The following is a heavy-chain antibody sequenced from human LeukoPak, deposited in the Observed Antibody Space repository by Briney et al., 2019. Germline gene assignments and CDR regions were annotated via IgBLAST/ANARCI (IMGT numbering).Heavy chain of an antibody. CDR2: IRSKTDGGTT. CDR3: TTDGLDTAMVRYTYYYYGMDV. CDR1: GFTFSGSA. D-gene: IGHD5-18*01. J-gene: IGHJ6*02. Sequence: PGGSLRLSCAASGFTFSGSAMHWVRQASGKGLEWVGRIRSKTDGGTTDYAAPVKGRFTISRDDSKNTLYLQMNSLKTEDTAVYYCTTDGLDTAMVRYTYYYYGMDVWGQGTTVTVSS. V-gene: IGHV3-15*01.